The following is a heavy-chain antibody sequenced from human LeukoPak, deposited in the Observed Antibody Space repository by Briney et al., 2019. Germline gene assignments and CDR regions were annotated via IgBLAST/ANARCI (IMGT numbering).Heavy chain of an antibody. D-gene: IGHD2-2*03. CDR1: GGTFSSYA. CDR3: ARSGYCSSTSCYLGFADYYYYYMDV. V-gene: IGHV1-69*05. CDR2: IIPIFGTA. Sequence: ASVKASCKASGGTFSSYAISWVRQAPGQGLEWMGGIIPIFGTANYAQKFQGRVTITTDESTSTAYMELSSLRSEDTAVYYCARSGYCSSTSCYLGFADYYYYYMDVWGKGTTVTVSS. J-gene: IGHJ6*03.